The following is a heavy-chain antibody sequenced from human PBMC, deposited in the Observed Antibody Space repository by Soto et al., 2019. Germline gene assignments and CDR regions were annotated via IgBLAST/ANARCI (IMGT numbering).Heavy chain of an antibody. J-gene: IGHJ5*02. D-gene: IGHD2-21*02. CDR3: ARVVTAILGWFDP. Sequence: ASVKVSCKASGGTFGSYAISWVRQAPGQGLEWMGGIIPIFGTANYAQKFQGRVTITADESTSTAYMELSSLRSEDTAVYYCARVVTAILGWFDPWGQGTLVTVSS. CDR2: IIPIFGTA. V-gene: IGHV1-69*13. CDR1: GGTFGSYA.